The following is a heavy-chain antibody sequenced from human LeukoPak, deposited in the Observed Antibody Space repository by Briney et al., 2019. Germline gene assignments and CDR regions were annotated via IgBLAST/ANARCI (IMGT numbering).Heavy chain of an antibody. CDR1: GDSVSSNSAA. CDR2: TYYRSKWYN. V-gene: IGHV6-1*01. CDR3: ARDVIGGSGWYTLSYYYGMDV. D-gene: IGHD6-19*01. J-gene: IGHJ6*02. Sequence: SQTLSLTCAISGDSVSSNSAAWNWIRQSPSRDLEWLGRTYYRSKWYNDYAVSEKSRITINPDTSKNQFSLQLNSVTPEDTAVYYCARDVIGGSGWYTLSYYYGMDVWGQGTTVTVSS.